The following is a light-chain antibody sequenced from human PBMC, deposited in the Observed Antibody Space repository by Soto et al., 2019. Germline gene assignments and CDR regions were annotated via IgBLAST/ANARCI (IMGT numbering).Light chain of an antibody. Sequence: EVVLTQSPATLSLSVGDRATLSCRASQSIRTYLAWYQQKPGRAPRLLIYDASTRATGIPARFSGSGSGTDFTLTISSLEPEDFALYYCQQRSNWPPFTFGPGTKVDIK. J-gene: IGKJ3*01. V-gene: IGKV3-11*01. CDR2: DAS. CDR3: QQRSNWPPFT. CDR1: QSIRTY.